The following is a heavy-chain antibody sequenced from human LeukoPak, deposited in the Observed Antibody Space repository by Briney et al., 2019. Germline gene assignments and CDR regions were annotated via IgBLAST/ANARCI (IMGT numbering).Heavy chain of an antibody. V-gene: IGHV3-30*18. CDR1: GFTFSSYG. J-gene: IGHJ4*02. Sequence: GRSLRLSCAASGFTFSSYGMHWVRQAPGKGLEWVAVISYDGSNKYYADSVKGRFTISRDNSKNTLYLQMNSLRAEDTAVYYCAKDLQGLAYCGGDCYLFDYWGQGTLVTVSS. CDR3: AKDLQGLAYCGGDCYLFDY. D-gene: IGHD2-21*02. CDR2: ISYDGSNK.